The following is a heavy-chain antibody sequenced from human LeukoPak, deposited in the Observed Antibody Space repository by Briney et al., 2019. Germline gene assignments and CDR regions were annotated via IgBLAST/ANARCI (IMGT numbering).Heavy chain of an antibody. V-gene: IGHV4-39*01. CDR2: IYSSGST. CDR3: ARSAYGSGWLDY. D-gene: IGHD6-19*01. Sequence: SETLSLTCTASGYSISGNSFYWGWIRQPPGKGLEWIGSIYSSGSTYYNPSLKSRVTISVDTSKNQFSLRLSSVTAADAAVFYCARSAYGSGWLDYWGQGTLVTVSS. J-gene: IGHJ4*02. CDR1: GYSISGNSFY.